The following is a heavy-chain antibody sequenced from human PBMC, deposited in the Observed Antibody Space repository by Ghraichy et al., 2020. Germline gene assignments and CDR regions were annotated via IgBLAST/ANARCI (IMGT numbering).Heavy chain of an antibody. V-gene: IGHV3-74*01. J-gene: IGHJ4*02. Sequence: GESLNISCAASGFTFSSYWMHWVRQAPGKGLVWVSRINSDGSSTSYADSVKGRFTISRDNAKNTLYLQMNSLRAEDTAVYYCARGRIAAAGISLYWGQGTLVTVSS. CDR3: ARGRIAAAGISLY. CDR1: GFTFSSYW. CDR2: INSDGSST. D-gene: IGHD6-13*01.